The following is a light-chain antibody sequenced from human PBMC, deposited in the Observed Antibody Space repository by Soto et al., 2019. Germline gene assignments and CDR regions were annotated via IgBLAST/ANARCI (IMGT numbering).Light chain of an antibody. Sequence: QSALTQPPSASGSPGQSVTISCTGTSSDVGGYNYVSWYQRHPGKAPKLMIYEVGERPSGVPDRFSGSKSSNTASLTVSGLQAEDEADYYCSSYAGSNNFVFGTGTKVTVL. CDR3: SSYAGSNNFV. J-gene: IGLJ1*01. CDR1: SSDVGGYNY. CDR2: EVG. V-gene: IGLV2-8*01.